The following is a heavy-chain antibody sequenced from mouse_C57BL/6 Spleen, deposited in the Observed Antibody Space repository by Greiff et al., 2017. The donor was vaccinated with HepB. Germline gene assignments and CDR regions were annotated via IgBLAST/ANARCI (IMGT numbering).Heavy chain of an antibody. Sequence: VQLQQSGAELVRPGASVTLSCKASGYTFTDYEMHWVKQTPVHGLEWIGAIDPETGGTAYNQKFKGKAILTADKSSTTAYMERRSLTSEDSAVYYCTRRGYGYDGHFDYWGQGTTLTVSS. J-gene: IGHJ2*01. CDR2: IDPETGGT. D-gene: IGHD2-2*01. V-gene: IGHV1-15*01. CDR1: GYTFTDYE. CDR3: TRRGYGYDGHFDY.